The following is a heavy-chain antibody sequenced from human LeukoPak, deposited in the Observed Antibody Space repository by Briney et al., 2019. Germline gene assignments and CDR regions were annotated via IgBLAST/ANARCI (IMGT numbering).Heavy chain of an antibody. D-gene: IGHD2-8*01. Sequence: ESLKISCKGSGYSFTSYWIGWMRQMPGKGLEWMGIIYPGDSDTRYSPSFQGQVTISADKSISTAYLQWSSLKASDTAVYYCARHGHCTNGVCYSNYYYHMDVWGKGTTVTVSS. V-gene: IGHV5-51*01. CDR2: IYPGDSDT. J-gene: IGHJ6*03. CDR1: GYSFTSYW. CDR3: ARHGHCTNGVCYSNYYYHMDV.